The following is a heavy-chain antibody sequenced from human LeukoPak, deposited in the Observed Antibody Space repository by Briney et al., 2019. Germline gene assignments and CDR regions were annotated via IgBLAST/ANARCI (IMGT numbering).Heavy chain of an antibody. V-gene: IGHV3-21*06. D-gene: IGHD5-24*01. CDR2: ISGSSTYI. CDR1: GFPFGNYF. Sequence: NPGGSLRLSCAASGFPFGNYFINWVRQAPGKGLEWISSISGSSTYIYYADSVKGRFTISRDNAKNTVSLQMNSLRAEDTAVYFCARGEDMATITGLDYWGQGTLVTVSS. J-gene: IGHJ4*02. CDR3: ARGEDMATITGLDY.